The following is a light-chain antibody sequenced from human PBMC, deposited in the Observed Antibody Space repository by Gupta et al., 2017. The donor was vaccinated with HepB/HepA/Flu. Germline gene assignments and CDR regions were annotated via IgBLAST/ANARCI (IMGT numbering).Light chain of an antibody. J-gene: IGKJ1*01. CDR2: KAS. CDR1: QRISNW. CDR3: QQYNSQGT. V-gene: IGKV1-5*03. Sequence: DIQMTQSPSTLSASVGDRVTITCRASQRISNWLAWYQQKAGKAPKLLIYKASSLESGVPSRFSGSGSGTEFTLTISSLQPDDFATYYCQQYNSQGTFGQGTKVEIK.